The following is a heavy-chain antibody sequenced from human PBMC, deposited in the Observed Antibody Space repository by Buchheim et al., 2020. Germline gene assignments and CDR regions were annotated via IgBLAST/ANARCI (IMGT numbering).Heavy chain of an antibody. D-gene: IGHD3-3*01. CDR2: ISSSGSTI. CDR1: GFTFSSYE. CDR3: ARAGGFLEWLSTYYYYGMDV. Sequence: EVQLVESGGGLVQPGGSLRLSCAASGFTFSSYEMNWVRQAPRKGLEWVSYISSSGSTIYYADSVKGRFTISRDNAKNSLYLQMNSLRAEDTAVYYCARAGGFLEWLSTYYYYGMDVWGQGTT. J-gene: IGHJ6*02. V-gene: IGHV3-48*03.